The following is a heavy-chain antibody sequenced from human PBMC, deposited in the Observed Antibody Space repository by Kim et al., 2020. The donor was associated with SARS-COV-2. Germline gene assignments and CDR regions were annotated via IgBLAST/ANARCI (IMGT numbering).Heavy chain of an antibody. CDR2: INRNSDST. Sequence: DYGMSWVRQAPGKGLEWVSGINRNSDSTGYADSVKGRFTISRDNAKNSLFLQMNSPRAEDTALYHCVRGYAGGPFDLWGQGTLVTVSS. J-gene: IGHJ4*02. CDR3: VRGYAGGPFDL. V-gene: IGHV3-20*01. CDR1: DYG. D-gene: IGHD3-16*01.